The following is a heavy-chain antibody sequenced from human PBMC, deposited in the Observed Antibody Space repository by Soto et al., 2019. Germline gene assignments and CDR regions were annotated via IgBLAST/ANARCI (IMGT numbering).Heavy chain of an antibody. CDR2: ISSSSSYI. CDR1: GFTFSSYS. CDR3: ARDQGDSSGHDI. Sequence: EVQLVESGGGLVKPGGSLRLSCAASGFTFSSYSMNWVRQAPGKGLAWVSSISSSSSYIYYADSVKGRFTISRDNAKNTLYLQMNSMRAEDTPGYYCARDQGDSSGHDIWGQWTMVTVSS. J-gene: IGHJ3*02. D-gene: IGHD3-22*01. V-gene: IGHV3-21*01.